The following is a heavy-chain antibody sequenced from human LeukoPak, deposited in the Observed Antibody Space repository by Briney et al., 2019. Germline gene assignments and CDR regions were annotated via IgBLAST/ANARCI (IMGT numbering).Heavy chain of an antibody. J-gene: IGHJ6*02. CDR3: ARLGPGRGYSGYDYSYGMDV. D-gene: IGHD5-12*01. CDR2: INHSGST. CDR1: GGSFSGDY. V-gene: IGHV4-34*01. Sequence: SETLSLTCAVYGGSFSGDYWSWIRQPPGKGLEWIGEINHSGSTNYNPSLQSRVTISVDTSKNQFSLRLSSVTAADTAAYFCARLGPGRGYSGYDYSYGMDVWGQGTTVTVSS.